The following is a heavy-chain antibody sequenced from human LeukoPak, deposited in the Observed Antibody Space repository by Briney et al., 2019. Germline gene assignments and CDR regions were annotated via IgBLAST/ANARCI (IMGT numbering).Heavy chain of an antibody. D-gene: IGHD2/OR15-2a*01. V-gene: IGHV3-48*01. CDR1: GFTFNSYS. Sequence: RGSLRLSCPASGFTFNSYSMNCVRQAHGKGMEWVSYISSSGSAIYYADYVKGRFTITRDNAKNSLYLQMNSLRAEDTAVYYCSRDAGRGPSRRMTYYYYYDMDVWGQGTTVTVSS. CDR2: ISSSGSAI. J-gene: IGHJ6*02. CDR3: SRDAGRGPSRRMTYYYYYDMDV.